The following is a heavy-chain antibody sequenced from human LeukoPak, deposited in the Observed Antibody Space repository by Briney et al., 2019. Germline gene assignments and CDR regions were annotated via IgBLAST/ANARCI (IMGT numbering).Heavy chain of an antibody. CDR3: ARARTGIAVAAIGALDLDY. J-gene: IGHJ4*02. D-gene: IGHD6-19*01. CDR1: GFTFSSYW. Sequence: GGSLRLSCAASGFTFSSYWMSWVRQAPGKGLEWVANIKQDGSEKYYVDSVKGRFTISRDNAKNSLYLQMNSLRAEDTAVYYCARARTGIAVAAIGALDLDYWGQGTLVTVSS. CDR2: IKQDGSEK. V-gene: IGHV3-7*01.